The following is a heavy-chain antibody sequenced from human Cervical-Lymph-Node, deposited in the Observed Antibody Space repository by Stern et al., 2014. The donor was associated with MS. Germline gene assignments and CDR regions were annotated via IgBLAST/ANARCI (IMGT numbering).Heavy chain of an antibody. D-gene: IGHD1-1*01. V-gene: IGHV1-2*06. J-gene: IGHJ5*02. CDR1: GFTFTDYY. CDR2: INPNNNFT. Sequence: VQLVQSGAEVKKPGASVRVSCKTSGFTFTDYYIHWVRQAPGQGLEWMGRINPNNNFTKYSEKFQGRVTMTTDTSIRTVYMELSSLRSDDTAIYYCARPHYQLLSGWFDPWGRGTLITVSS. CDR3: ARPHYQLLSGWFDP.